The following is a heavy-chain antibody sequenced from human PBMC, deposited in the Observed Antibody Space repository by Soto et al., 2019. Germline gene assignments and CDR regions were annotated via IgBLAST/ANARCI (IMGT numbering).Heavy chain of an antibody. D-gene: IGHD6-13*01. CDR2: VYRTGST. V-gene: IGHV4-4*02. J-gene: IGHJ4*02. CDR1: GGSMSTSNW. CDR3: ARARATIAEAAIFDC. Sequence: SETLSLTCAVSGGSMSTSNWWSWVRQPPGKGLEWIGEVYRTGSTTYNPSLESRLTISVDKSKNQFSLKLTSVTAADTAVYYCARARATIAEAAIFDCWGQGTLVT.